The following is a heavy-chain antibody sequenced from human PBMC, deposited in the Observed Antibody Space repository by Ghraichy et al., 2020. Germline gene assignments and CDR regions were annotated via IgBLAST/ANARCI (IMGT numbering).Heavy chain of an antibody. V-gene: IGHV4-59*01. J-gene: IGHJ5*02. CDR1: GGSISSDY. D-gene: IGHD3-10*01. CDR2: VYYSGTT. Sequence: SETLSLTCTVSGGSISSDYWSWMRHSPGKGLEWIGHVYYSGTTTYNPSLKSRVSISVDRSRNQLFLRLRYMTAADTAAYYCARAMVSDIYAPRYVRRRIRFDPWGQGTLVTVSS. CDR3: ARAMVSDIYAPRYVRRRIRFDP.